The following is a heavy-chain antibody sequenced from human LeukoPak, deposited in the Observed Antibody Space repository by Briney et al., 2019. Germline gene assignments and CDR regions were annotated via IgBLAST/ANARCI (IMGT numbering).Heavy chain of an antibody. V-gene: IGHV4-59*01. CDR2: ISGSGST. D-gene: IGHD1-26*01. Sequence: SETLSLTCTVSGGSIGSYYWTWIRQPPGKGLEWIGYISGSGSTNHNPSLKSRVTISVDTSKKQFSLKLSSVTAADTAMYYCAREPYSGSYKGVDYWGQGTLVTVSS. CDR3: AREPYSGSYKGVDY. CDR1: GGSIGSYY. J-gene: IGHJ4*02.